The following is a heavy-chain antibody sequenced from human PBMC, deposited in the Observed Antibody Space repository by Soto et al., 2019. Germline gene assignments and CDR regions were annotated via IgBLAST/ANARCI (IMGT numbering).Heavy chain of an antibody. D-gene: IGHD3-3*01. CDR1: GFTFDNYA. CDR2: ISWGSGSI. V-gene: IGHV3-9*01. CDR3: ARSYDFWSGYYFGYYYGMDV. J-gene: IGHJ6*02. Sequence: GGSLRLSCAASGFTFDNYAMHWVRQAPGKGLEWVSGISWGSGSIDYADSVRGRFTISRDNARNSLYLRMSSLRPEDTALYYCARSYDFWSGYYFGYYYGMDVWGQGTTVTVSS.